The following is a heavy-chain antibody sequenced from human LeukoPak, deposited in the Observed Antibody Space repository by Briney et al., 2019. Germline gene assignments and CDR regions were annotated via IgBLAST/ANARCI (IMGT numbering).Heavy chain of an antibody. CDR1: GYTFTSYD. CDR2: MNPNSGNT. V-gene: IGHV1-8*01. J-gene: IGHJ3*02. D-gene: IGHD3-22*01. Sequence: GASVKVSCKASGYTFTSYDINWVRQATGQGLEWMGWMNPNSGNTGYAQKFQGRVTMTRNTSISTAYMELRSLRSDDTAVYYCARDLGRGPYYYDSNGSSLGAFDIWGQGTMVTVSS. CDR3: ARDLGRGPYYYDSNGSSLGAFDI.